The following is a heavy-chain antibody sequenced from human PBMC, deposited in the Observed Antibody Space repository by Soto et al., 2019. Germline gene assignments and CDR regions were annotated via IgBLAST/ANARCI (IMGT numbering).Heavy chain of an antibody. Sequence: QVQLQESGPGLVKPSQTLSLTCTVSGGSISSGGYYWSWIRQHPGKGLEWIGYIYYSGSTYYNPCLKSRVTISGDTSKNQFSLKLSSVTAADTAVYYCARSWPSSGGSEGYSVLGYWGQGTLVTVSS. J-gene: IGHJ4*02. CDR2: IYYSGST. V-gene: IGHV4-31*03. CDR3: ARSWPSSGGSEGYSVLGY. D-gene: IGHD2-15*01. CDR1: GGSISSGGYY.